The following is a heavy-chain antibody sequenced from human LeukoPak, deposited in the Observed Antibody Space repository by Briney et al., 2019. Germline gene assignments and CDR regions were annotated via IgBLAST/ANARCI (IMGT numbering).Heavy chain of an antibody. V-gene: IGHV7-4-1*02. J-gene: IGHJ4*02. CDR2: INTNTGNP. CDR1: GYTFTSYA. D-gene: IGHD3-22*01. CDR3: AIPVGYYYDSSGPFDY. Sequence: EASVKVSCKASGYTFTSYAMNWVRQAPGQGLEWMGWINTNTGNPTYAQGFTGRFVFSLDTSVSTAYLQISSLKAEDTAVYYCAIPVGYYYDSSGPFDYWGQGTLVTVSS.